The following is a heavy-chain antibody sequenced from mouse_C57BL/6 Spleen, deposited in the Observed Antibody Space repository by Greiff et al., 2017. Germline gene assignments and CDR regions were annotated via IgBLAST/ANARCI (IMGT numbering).Heavy chain of an antibody. V-gene: IGHV1-61*01. CDR1: GYTFTSYW. CDR3: ARVELGRFAY. Sequence: QVQLQQSGAELVRPGSSVKLSCKASGYTFTSYWMEWVKQRPGQGLEWIGNIYPSDSETHYNQKFKDKDTLTVDKSSSTAYMQLSSLTSEDSAVYYCARVELGRFAYWGQGTLVTVSA. D-gene: IGHD4-1*01. CDR2: IYPSDSET. J-gene: IGHJ3*01.